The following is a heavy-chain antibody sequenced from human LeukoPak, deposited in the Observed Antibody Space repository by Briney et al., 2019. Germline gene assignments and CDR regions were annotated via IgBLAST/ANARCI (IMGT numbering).Heavy chain of an antibody. CDR1: GFTYSTYA. Sequence: PGGSLRLSCATSGFTYSTYAMNWLRLAPGKGLEWVSVISGGGATTYYADSVKGRFTISRDNSKNTLFLVMNSLRDEDTAVYYCATTRDDTYLNMIFDHWGQGTLVTVSS. V-gene: IGHV3-23*01. CDR2: ISGGGATT. J-gene: IGHJ4*02. D-gene: IGHD3-16*01. CDR3: ATTRDDTYLNMIFDH.